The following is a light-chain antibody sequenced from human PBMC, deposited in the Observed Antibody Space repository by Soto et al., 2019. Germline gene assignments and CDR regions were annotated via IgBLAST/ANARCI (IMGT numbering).Light chain of an antibody. CDR2: DAS. Sequence: DIQMTQSPSSLSASVGDRVTITCRASQGISYYLAWYQQKPGKVPKLLIYDASSVQAGVPSRFSGSGSGTVFTLTISSQQPEDAAPYCRQRYNRELSFGPGTKVDIK. CDR1: QGISYY. J-gene: IGKJ3*01. V-gene: IGKV1-27*01. CDR3: QRYNRELS.